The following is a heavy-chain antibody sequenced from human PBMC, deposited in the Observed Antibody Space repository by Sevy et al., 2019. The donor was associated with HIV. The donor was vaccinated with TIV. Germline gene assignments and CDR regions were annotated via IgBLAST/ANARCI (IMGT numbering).Heavy chain of an antibody. J-gene: IGHJ4*02. D-gene: IGHD4-17*01. CDR3: ARHAMITVTTAHFDY. Sequence: SETLSLSCTVSGDSITSRTDSWGWVRQPPGKRLEWTGTINYNGRTYYDPSLRRRVTMSVDTSKNKFSLRLNSVTAADTAVYYCARHAMITVTTAHFDYWGQGTLVTVSS. V-gene: IGHV4-39*01. CDR1: GDSITSRTDS. CDR2: INYNGRT.